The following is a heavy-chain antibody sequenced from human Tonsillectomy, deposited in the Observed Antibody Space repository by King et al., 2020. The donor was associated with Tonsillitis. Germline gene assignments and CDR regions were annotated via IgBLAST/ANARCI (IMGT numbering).Heavy chain of an antibody. D-gene: IGHD5-24*01. CDR1: GFTFSSYG. V-gene: IGHV3-33*08. CDR3: AREVWMATTYWYFDL. CDR2: IWYDGSNK. J-gene: IGHJ2*01. Sequence: VQLVESGGGVVQPGRSLRLSCAASGFTFSSYGMHWVRQAPGKGLEWVAVIWYDGSNKYYADSVKGRFTISRDNSKNTLYLQMNSLRAKDTAVYYCAREVWMATTYWYFDLWGRGTLVTVSS.